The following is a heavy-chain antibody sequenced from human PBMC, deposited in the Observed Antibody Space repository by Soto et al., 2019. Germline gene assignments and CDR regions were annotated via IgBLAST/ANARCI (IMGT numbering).Heavy chain of an antibody. V-gene: IGHV3-21*01. Sequence: EVQLVESGGGLVKPGGSLRLSCAASGFTFSSYSMNWVRQAPGKGLEWVSSISSSSSYIYYADSVKGRFTISRDNAKNSLYLQMKSLRAEDTAVYYCARESIWGSYRPEDYWGQGTLVTVSS. CDR2: ISSSSSYI. D-gene: IGHD3-16*02. J-gene: IGHJ4*02. CDR1: GFTFSSYS. CDR3: ARESIWGSYRPEDY.